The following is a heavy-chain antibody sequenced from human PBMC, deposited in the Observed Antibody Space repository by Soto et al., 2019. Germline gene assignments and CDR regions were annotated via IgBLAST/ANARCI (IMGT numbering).Heavy chain of an antibody. V-gene: IGHV4-34*01. CDR3: ATTYYDFWSGYWVWFDP. CDR2: INHSGST. J-gene: IGHJ5*02. Sequence: QVQLQQWGAGLLKPSETLSLTCAVYGGSFSGYYWSWIRQPPGKGLEWIGEINHSGSTNYNPSLKRRVTISVDTSKNQFSLKLSSVTAADTAVYYCATTYYDFWSGYWVWFDPWGQGTLVTVSS. D-gene: IGHD3-3*01. CDR1: GGSFSGYY.